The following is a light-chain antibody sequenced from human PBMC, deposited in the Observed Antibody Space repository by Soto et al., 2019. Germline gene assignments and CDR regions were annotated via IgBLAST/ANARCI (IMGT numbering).Light chain of an antibody. CDR2: GAS. J-gene: IGKJ5*01. V-gene: IGKV3-20*01. CDR3: QQYHWAPDT. Sequence: EIVLTQSPGTLSLSPGERATLSCRASQIVGGDTLAWFQQRPGQAPRLVIYGASNRAAGIPDGFSGSGSGTDFTLTVSRLEPEDFAVYYCQQYHWAPDTFVQGTRLEMK. CDR1: QIVGGDT.